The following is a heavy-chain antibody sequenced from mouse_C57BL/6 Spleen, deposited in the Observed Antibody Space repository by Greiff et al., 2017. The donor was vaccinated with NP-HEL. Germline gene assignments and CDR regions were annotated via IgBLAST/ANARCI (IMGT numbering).Heavy chain of an antibody. J-gene: IGHJ2*01. CDR1: GYTFTNYW. V-gene: IGHV1-63*01. D-gene: IGHD1-1*01. CDR2: IYPGGGYT. Sequence: QVQLKESGAELVRPGTSVKMSCKASGYTFTNYWIGWAKQRPGHGLEWIGDIYPGGGYTNYNEKFKGKATLTADKSSSTAYMQFSSLTSEDSAIYYCARWTTVVAGDYWGQGTTLTVSS. CDR3: ARWTTVVAGDY.